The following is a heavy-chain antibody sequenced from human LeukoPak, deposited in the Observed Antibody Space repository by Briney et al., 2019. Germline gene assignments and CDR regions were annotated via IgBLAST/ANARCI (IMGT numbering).Heavy chain of an antibody. J-gene: IGHJ1*01. D-gene: IGHD3-22*01. CDR2: IIPIFGTA. CDR3: ARDHFDSSGYYSGSAEYFRH. Sequence: SAKVSCKASGGTFSSYAISWVRQAPGQGLEWMGGIIPIFGTANSAQKFQGRVTITADESTTTAYMELSSLRSEDTAVYYCARDHFDSSGYYSGSAEYFRHWGQGTLVTVSS. CDR1: GGTFSSYA. V-gene: IGHV1-69*13.